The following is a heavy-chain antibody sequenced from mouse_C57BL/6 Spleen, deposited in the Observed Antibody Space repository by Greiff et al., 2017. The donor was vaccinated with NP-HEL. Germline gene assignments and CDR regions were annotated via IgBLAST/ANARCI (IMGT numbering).Heavy chain of an antibody. CDR3: ARSGSSYGYAMDY. V-gene: IGHV1-53*01. Sequence: VQLQQSGTELVKPGASVKLSCKASGYTFTSYWMHWVKQRPGQGLEWIGNINPSNGGTNYNEKFKSKATLTVDKSSSTAYMQLSSLTSEDSAVYYCARSGSSYGYAMDYWGQGTSVTVSS. CDR1: GYTFTSYW. J-gene: IGHJ4*01. CDR2: INPSNGGT. D-gene: IGHD1-1*01.